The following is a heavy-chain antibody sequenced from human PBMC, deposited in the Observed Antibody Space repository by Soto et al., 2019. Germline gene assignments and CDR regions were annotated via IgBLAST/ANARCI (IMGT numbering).Heavy chain of an antibody. D-gene: IGHD3-22*01. CDR1: GFTFSSYA. J-gene: IGHJ4*02. V-gene: IGHV3-23*01. Sequence: GGSLRLSCAASGFTFSSYAMSWVRQAPGKGLEWVSAISGSGGSTYYADSVKGRFTISRDNSKNTLYLQMNSLRAEDTAVYYCAKPPSYYYDSSGFNLDYCGKGTLVTVSS. CDR2: ISGSGGST. CDR3: AKPPSYYYDSSGFNLDY.